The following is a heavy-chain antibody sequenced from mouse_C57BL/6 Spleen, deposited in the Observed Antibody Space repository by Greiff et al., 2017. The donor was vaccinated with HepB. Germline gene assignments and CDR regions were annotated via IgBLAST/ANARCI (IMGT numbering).Heavy chain of an antibody. Sequence: QVQLQQSGAELVKPGASVKLSCKASGYTFTSYWMQWVKQRPGQGLEWIGEIDPSDSYTNYNQKFKGKATLTVDPSSSTAYMQLSSLPSEVSAVYYCARANDYEGFAYWGQGTLVTVSA. V-gene: IGHV1-50*01. CDR3: ARANDYEGFAY. D-gene: IGHD2-4*01. CDR2: IDPSDSYT. CDR1: GYTFTSYW. J-gene: IGHJ3*01.